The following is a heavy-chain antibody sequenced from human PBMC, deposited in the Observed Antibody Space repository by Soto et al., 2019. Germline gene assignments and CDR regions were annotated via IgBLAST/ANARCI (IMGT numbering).Heavy chain of an antibody. Sequence: GGSLRLSCAASGFTFRNFAMNWVRQAPGKGLEWVSSITSGGSTFYVDSVKGRFTIARDNSKDTLYLQMSSLRAEDTAVYYCAKNHLYGTSWYGVSDYWGQGSLVTVSS. V-gene: IGHV3-23*01. CDR2: ITSGGST. D-gene: IGHD6-13*01. CDR1: GFTFRNFA. J-gene: IGHJ4*02. CDR3: AKNHLYGTSWYGVSDY.